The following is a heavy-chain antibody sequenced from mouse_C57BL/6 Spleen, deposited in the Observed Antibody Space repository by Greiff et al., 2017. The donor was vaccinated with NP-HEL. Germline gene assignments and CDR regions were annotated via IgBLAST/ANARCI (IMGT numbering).Heavy chain of an antibody. V-gene: IGHV1-69*01. Sequence: VQLQQPGAELVMPGASVKLSCKASGYTFTSYWMHWVKQRPGQGLEWIGEIDPSDSYTNYNQKFKGKSTFSVDKSSSTAYMQLSSLTSEDSAVYYCARSGDGYYGYWGQGTTLTVSS. CDR3: ARSGDGYYGY. CDR1: GYTFTSYW. J-gene: IGHJ2*01. CDR2: IDPSDSYT. D-gene: IGHD2-3*01.